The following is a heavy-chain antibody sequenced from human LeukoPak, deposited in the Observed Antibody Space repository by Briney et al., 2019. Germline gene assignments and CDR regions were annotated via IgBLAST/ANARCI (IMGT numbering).Heavy chain of an antibody. CDR3: AKAGVVVPAANYDY. V-gene: IGHV3-23*01. J-gene: IGHJ4*02. Sequence: PGGSLRLSCAASGFTFSSYAMSWVRQAPGKGLEWVSAISGSGGSTYYAGSVKGRFTISRDNSKNTLYLQMNSLRAEDTAVYYCAKAGVVVPAANYDYWGQGTLVTVSS. CDR1: GFTFSSYA. CDR2: ISGSGGST. D-gene: IGHD2-2*01.